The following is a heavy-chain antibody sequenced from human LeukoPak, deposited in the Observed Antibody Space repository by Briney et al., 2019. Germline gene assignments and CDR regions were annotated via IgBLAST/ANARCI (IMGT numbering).Heavy chain of an antibody. Sequence: GGSLRLSCAASGFTFSTYGMHWVRQAPGKGLEWVAFIRYDGSDKYYADSVKGRFTISRDKSKNTLYLQMNSLRPEDTAMYYCACYSGYDYAFDIWGQGTMVTVSS. CDR3: ACYSGYDYAFDI. V-gene: IGHV3-30*02. J-gene: IGHJ3*02. CDR2: IRYDGSDK. CDR1: GFTFSTYG. D-gene: IGHD5-12*01.